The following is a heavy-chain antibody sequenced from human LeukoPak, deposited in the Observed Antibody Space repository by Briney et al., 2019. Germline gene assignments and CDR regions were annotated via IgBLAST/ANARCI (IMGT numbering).Heavy chain of an antibody. J-gene: IGHJ6*02. D-gene: IGHD6-13*01. CDR2: ISSSGSTI. CDR3: ARVDSSSWYGLAYYYYGMDV. V-gene: IGHV3-48*03. Sequence: GGSLRLSCAASGFTFSSYEMNWVRQAPGKGLEWVSYISSSGSTIYYADSVKGRFTISRDNAKNSLYLQMNSLRAEDTAVYYCARVDSSSWYGLAYYYYGMDVWGQGTTVTVSS. CDR1: GFTFSSYE.